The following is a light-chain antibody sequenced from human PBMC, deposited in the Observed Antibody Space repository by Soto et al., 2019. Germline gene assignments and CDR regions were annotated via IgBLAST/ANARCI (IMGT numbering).Light chain of an antibody. Sequence: EIVMTQSPATLSVSPGERVTLSCRASQSINYNLAWYEQKPGQAPRLLIQGASTRATGIPVRFSGSGSGTEFTLPISSLQSEDVAVYYCQQYKNWYTFGQGTKLEIK. V-gene: IGKV3-15*01. CDR1: QSINYN. CDR2: GAS. CDR3: QQYKNWYT. J-gene: IGKJ2*01.